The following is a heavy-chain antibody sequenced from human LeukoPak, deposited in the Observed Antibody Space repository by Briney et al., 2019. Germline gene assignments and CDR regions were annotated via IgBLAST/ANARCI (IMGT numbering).Heavy chain of an antibody. V-gene: IGHV4-31*11. D-gene: IGHD3-10*01. CDR2: IYYSGST. J-gene: IGHJ4*02. CDR1: GGSISSGGYY. Sequence: SQTLSLTCAVSGGSISSGGYYWSWIRQHPGKGLEWIGYIYYSGSTYYNPSLESRVTISVDTSKNQFSLKLSSVTAADTAVYYCARDGMDYGSGSYYLYWGQGTLVTVSS. CDR3: ARDGMDYGSGSYYLY.